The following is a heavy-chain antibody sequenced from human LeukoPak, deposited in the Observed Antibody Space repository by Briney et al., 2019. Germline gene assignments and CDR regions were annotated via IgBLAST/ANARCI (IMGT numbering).Heavy chain of an antibody. CDR2: ISGSGGST. CDR1: GGTFSSYA. Sequence: GASVKVSCKASGGTFSSYAMHWVRQAPGKGLEWVSAISGSGGSTYYADSVKGRFTISRDNSKNTLYLQMNSLRAEDTAVYYCAKDKYSSGWFTTYYFDYWGQGTLVTVSS. V-gene: IGHV3-23*01. CDR3: AKDKYSSGWFTTYYFDY. D-gene: IGHD6-19*01. J-gene: IGHJ4*02.